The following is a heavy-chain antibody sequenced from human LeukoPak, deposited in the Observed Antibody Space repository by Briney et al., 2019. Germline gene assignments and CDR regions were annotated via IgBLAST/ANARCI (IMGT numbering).Heavy chain of an antibody. Sequence: GASVKVSCKASGYNFTSYTISWVRQAPGQGLEWMGWISAYNGNTNYGQKLQGRVTMTTDTSTSTAYMELRSLRPDDTAVYYCARGEGAPIAAANVWGRGTMVTVSS. CDR3: ARGEGAPIAAANV. CDR1: GYNFTSYT. D-gene: IGHD6-13*01. CDR2: ISAYNGNT. J-gene: IGHJ3*01. V-gene: IGHV1-18*01.